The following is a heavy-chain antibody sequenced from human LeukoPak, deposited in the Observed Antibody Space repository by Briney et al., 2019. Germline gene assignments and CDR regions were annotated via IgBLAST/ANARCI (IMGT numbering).Heavy chain of an antibody. CDR3: ARDYYDSSV. CDR2: IYCSGST. D-gene: IGHD3-22*01. Sequence: PSETLSLTCTVSGGSISSYYWSWIRQPPGKGLEWIGYIYCSGSTNYNPSLKSRVTISVDTSKNQFSLKLSSVTAADTAVYYCARDYYDSSVWGQGTLVTVSS. J-gene: IGHJ4*02. V-gene: IGHV4-59*01. CDR1: GGSISSYY.